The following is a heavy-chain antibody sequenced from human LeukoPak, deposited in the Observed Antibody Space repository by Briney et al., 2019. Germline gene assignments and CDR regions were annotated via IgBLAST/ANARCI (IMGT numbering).Heavy chain of an antibody. J-gene: IGHJ4*02. CDR2: ISGSGGST. CDR1: GFTFSSNV. Sequence: GGSLRLSCAASGFTFSSNVMSWVRQAPGKGLEWVSGISGSGGSTYYADSVKGRFTISRDNSKNTLYLQMNSLRAEDTALYYCAKERGYSTSPYLDYWGQGTLVTVSS. V-gene: IGHV3-23*01. CDR3: AKERGYSTSPYLDY. D-gene: IGHD6-6*01.